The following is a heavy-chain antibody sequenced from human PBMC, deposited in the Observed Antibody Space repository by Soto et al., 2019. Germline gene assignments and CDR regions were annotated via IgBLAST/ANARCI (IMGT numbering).Heavy chain of an antibody. CDR1: GYTFTSYA. J-gene: IGHJ4*02. Sequence: QVQLVQSGAEVKKPGASVKVSCKASGYTFTSYAMHWVRQAPGQRLEWMGWINAGNGNTKYSQKFQGRVTITRDTSASTAYMELSSLRSEDTAVYYCARGRKDYGDYAFSVDYYFDYWGQGTLVTVSS. V-gene: IGHV1-3*01. D-gene: IGHD4-17*01. CDR3: ARGRKDYGDYAFSVDYYFDY. CDR2: INAGNGNT.